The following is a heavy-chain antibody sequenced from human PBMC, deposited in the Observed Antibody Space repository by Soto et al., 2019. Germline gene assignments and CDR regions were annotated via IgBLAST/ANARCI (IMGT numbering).Heavy chain of an antibody. CDR3: ARVRQGCSANNCYFDP. Sequence: SETLSLTCTLSGGSVRASDWWNWVRQSPDKGLEWIAEVHISGHSNYNPSLRSRVSVSIDSSKSQFYLNLNSVTAADTAIYYCARVRQGCSANNCYFDPWGQGTQVTVSS. V-gene: IGHV4-4*02. J-gene: IGHJ5*01. D-gene: IGHD1-1*01. CDR2: VHISGHS. CDR1: GGSVRASDW.